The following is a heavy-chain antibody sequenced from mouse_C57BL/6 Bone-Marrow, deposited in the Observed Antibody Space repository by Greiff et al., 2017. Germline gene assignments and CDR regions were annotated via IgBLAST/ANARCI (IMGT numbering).Heavy chain of an antibody. CDR1: GFNIKDDY. Sequence: EVQLQQSGAELVRPGASVKLSCTASGFNIKDDYMHWVKQRPEQGLEWIGWIDPGNGGTEYASKFQGQATITADTSSNTAYLQLSSLTSEDTAVYYCTTSVVATDYAVDYWGQGTSVTVSS. J-gene: IGHJ4*01. V-gene: IGHV14-4*01. CDR3: TTSVVATDYAVDY. D-gene: IGHD1-1*01. CDR2: IDPGNGGT.